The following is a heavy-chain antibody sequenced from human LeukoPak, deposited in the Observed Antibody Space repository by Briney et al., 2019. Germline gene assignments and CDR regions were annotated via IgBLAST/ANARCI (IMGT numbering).Heavy chain of an antibody. CDR2: INHSGST. J-gene: IGHJ4*02. Sequence: SETLSLTCAVFGGSFSGYYWSWIRQPPGKGLEWIGEINHSGSTNYNPSLKSRVTISVDTSKNQFSLKLSSVTAADTAAYYCARGGYSGSYWGQGTLVTVSS. CDR1: GGSFSGYY. D-gene: IGHD1-26*01. CDR3: ARGGYSGSY. V-gene: IGHV4-34*01.